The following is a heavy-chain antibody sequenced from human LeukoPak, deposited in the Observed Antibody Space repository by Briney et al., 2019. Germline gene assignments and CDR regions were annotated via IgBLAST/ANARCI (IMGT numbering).Heavy chain of an antibody. J-gene: IGHJ4*02. D-gene: IGHD1-26*01. Sequence: GGSLRLSCAASGSTFRSYWMHWVRQVPGKGLVWVSRVNSDGSDTNYADSVKGRFTISRDNAKNTLYLQMNSLRAEDTAVYYCASWREWEPQLDYWGQGTLVTVSS. CDR3: ASWREWEPQLDY. V-gene: IGHV3-74*01. CDR1: GSTFRSYW. CDR2: VNSDGSDT.